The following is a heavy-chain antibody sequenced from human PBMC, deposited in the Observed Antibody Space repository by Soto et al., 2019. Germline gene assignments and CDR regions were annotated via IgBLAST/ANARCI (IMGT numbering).Heavy chain of an antibody. CDR1: GFTFSSYW. V-gene: IGHV3-7*03. D-gene: IGHD1-20*01. CDR2: IKQDGSEK. J-gene: IGHJ4*02. Sequence: PGGSLRLSCAASGFTFSSYWMSWVRRAPGKGLEWVANIKQDGSEKYYVDSVKGRFTISRDNAKNSLYLQMNSLRAEDTAVYYCARDRSRLTGIEPYFDYWGQGTLVTVSS. CDR3: ARDRSRLTGIEPYFDY.